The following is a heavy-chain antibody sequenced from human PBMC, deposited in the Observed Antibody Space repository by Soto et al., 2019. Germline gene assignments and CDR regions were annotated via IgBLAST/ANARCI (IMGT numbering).Heavy chain of an antibody. Sequence: SETLSLTCSVSGASVRSGSKYWSWIRQPPGKGLEWIGYIYYTGSTNYNPSLKSRVTISLDTSKNQFSLKLSSVTAADTAVYYCARDQSGLWSGSFHYYDGMDVWGQGTTVTVSS. J-gene: IGHJ6*02. V-gene: IGHV4-61*01. CDR1: GASVRSGSKY. D-gene: IGHD3-3*01. CDR2: IYYTGST. CDR3: ARDQSGLWSGSFHYYDGMDV.